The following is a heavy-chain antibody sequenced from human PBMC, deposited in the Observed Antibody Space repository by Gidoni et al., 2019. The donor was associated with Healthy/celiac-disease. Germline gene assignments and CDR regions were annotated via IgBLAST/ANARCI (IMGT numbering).Heavy chain of an antibody. CDR2: ISYDGSNK. CDR1: GFTFSSYA. J-gene: IGHJ3*02. V-gene: IGHV3-30*04. Sequence: QVQLVESGGGVVQPGRSLRLSCAASGFTFSSYAMHWVRQAPGKGLEWVAVISYDGSNKYYADSVKGRFTISRDNSKNTLYLQMNSLRAEDTAVYYCASVWEPNPLDAYIWGQGTMVTVSS. D-gene: IGHD1-26*01. CDR3: ASVWEPNPLDAYI.